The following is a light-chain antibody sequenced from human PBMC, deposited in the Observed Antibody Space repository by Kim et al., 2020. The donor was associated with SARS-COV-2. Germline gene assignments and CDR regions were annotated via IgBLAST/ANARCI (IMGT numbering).Light chain of an antibody. CDR3: QQRGSWPLT. CDR2: DAS. Sequence: EVVLTQSPATLSLSPGERATLSCRASQSISNFLAWYQQKPGQAPRLLIFDASNRATDIPARFSGSGSGTDFTLTISSLEPEDFAVYYCQQRGSWPLTFGGGTKVDIK. CDR1: QSISNF. J-gene: IGKJ4*01. V-gene: IGKV3-11*01.